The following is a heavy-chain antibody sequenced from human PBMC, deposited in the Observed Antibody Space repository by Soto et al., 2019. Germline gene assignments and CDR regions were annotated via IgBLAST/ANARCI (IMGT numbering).Heavy chain of an antibody. Sequence: GGSLRLSCAASGFTFSSYGMHWVRQAPGKGLEWVAVIWYAGSNKYYADYVEGRFTISRDNSKNTVYLQMNSLRAEDTAVYYCARDSSSWYIDYWGQGTLVTVSS. J-gene: IGHJ4*02. D-gene: IGHD6-13*01. V-gene: IGHV3-33*01. CDR3: ARDSSSWYIDY. CDR1: GFTFSSYG. CDR2: IWYAGSNK.